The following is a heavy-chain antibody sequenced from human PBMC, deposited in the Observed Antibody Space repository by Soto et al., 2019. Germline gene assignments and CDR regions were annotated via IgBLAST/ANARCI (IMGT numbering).Heavy chain of an antibody. CDR3: ARYYYGSGSYPAGLKNYFDY. Sequence: GGSLRLSCAASGFTVSSNYMSWVRQAPGKGLEWVSVIYSGGSTYYADSVKGRFTISRDNSKNTLYLQMNSLRAEETAVYYCARYYYGSGSYPAGLKNYFDYWGQGTLVTVSS. CDR2: IYSGGST. D-gene: IGHD3-10*01. CDR1: GFTVSSNY. J-gene: IGHJ4*02. V-gene: IGHV3-53*01.